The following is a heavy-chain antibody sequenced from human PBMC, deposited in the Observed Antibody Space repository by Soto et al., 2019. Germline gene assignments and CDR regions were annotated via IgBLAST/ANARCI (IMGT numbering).Heavy chain of an antibody. CDR2: IYPSDSDS. V-gene: IGHV5-51*01. D-gene: IGHD4-17*01. CDR3: ARPANTVADHFDL. CDR1: GYTFTIYW. J-gene: IGHJ4*02. Sequence: GESPKTSCQVSGYTFTIYWIGWVRQMPGKGLEWMGIIYPSDSDSRYSPSFQGQVTISADQSINTAYLQWDSLKASDTAIYYCARPANTVADHFDLWGQGTPVTVSS.